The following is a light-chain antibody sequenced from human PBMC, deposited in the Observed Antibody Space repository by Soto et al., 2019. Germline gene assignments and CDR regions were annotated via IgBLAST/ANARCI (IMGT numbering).Light chain of an antibody. CDR1: SSDVGAYDY. J-gene: IGLJ1*01. Sequence: QSVLTQPPSASGSPGQSVTISCTGTSSDVGAYDYVSWYQQHPGKAPNLMIYEGSKRPSGVSNRFSGSKSGNTASLTISGLQAEDEAEYYCCSYSTDSTYVVVTGTKLT. V-gene: IGLV2-14*01. CDR2: EGS. CDR3: CSYSTDSTYV.